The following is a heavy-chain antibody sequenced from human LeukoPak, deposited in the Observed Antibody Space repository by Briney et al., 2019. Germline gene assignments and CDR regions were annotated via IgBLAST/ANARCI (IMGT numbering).Heavy chain of an antibody. D-gene: IGHD3-22*01. V-gene: IGHV4-61*08. CDR1: GGSISSGGYY. CDR2: IYYSGST. Sequence: SETLSLTCTVSGGSISSGGYYWSWIRQPPGKGLEWIGYIYYSGSTNYNPSLKSRVTISVDTSKNQFSLKLSSVTAADTAVYYCARDYYDSSGYLFDYWGQGTLVTVSS. CDR3: ARDYYDSSGYLFDY. J-gene: IGHJ4*02.